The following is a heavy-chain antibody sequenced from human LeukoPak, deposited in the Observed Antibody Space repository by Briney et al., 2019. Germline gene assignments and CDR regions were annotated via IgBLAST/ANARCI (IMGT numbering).Heavy chain of an antibody. Sequence: GESLKISCKGSGYNFNSDWIAWVRQMPGKGLEWMGIIFPGDSDTRYSPSFQGQVTISADKSISTAYLRWSSLKASDTAMYYCARMTSDWYFDYWGQGILVTVSS. J-gene: IGHJ4*02. CDR1: GYNFNSDW. D-gene: IGHD6-19*01. CDR3: ARMTSDWYFDY. CDR2: IFPGDSDT. V-gene: IGHV5-51*01.